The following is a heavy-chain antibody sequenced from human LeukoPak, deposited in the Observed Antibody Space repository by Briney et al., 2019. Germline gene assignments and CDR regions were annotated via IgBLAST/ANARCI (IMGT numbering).Heavy chain of an antibody. Sequence: PSETLSLTCTVSGGSISSGGYYWSWIRQHPGKGLGWIGYIHYSGSTYYSPSLKSRVTISVDTSKNQFSLKLSSVTAADTAVYYCAGSRIGYSDSSGFFDSWGQGTLVTVSS. J-gene: IGHJ4*02. D-gene: IGHD3-22*01. CDR3: AGSRIGYSDSSGFFDS. V-gene: IGHV4-31*03. CDR1: GGSISSGGYY. CDR2: IHYSGST.